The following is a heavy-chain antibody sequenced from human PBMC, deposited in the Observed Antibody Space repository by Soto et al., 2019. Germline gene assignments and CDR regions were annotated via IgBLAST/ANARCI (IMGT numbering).Heavy chain of an antibody. CDR2: LYHSGTT. CDR1: GYSITSGFY. Sequence: PSETLSLTCIVSGYSITSGFYWGWIRQPPTKGLEWIGSLYHSGTTYYNPSLKSRVTISVDTSKNQFSLKLSSVTAADTAVYYCARVRGASGNQYFDQWGQGTLVTVS. J-gene: IGHJ4*02. D-gene: IGHD3-10*01. V-gene: IGHV4-38-2*02. CDR3: ARVRGASGNQYFDQ.